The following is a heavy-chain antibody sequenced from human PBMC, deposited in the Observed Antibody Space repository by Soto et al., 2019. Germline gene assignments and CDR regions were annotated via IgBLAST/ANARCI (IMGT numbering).Heavy chain of an antibody. J-gene: IGHJ4*02. V-gene: IGHV3-33*01. Sequence: QVQLVESGGGVVQPGRSLRLSCAASGFNFSNYAMHWVRQAPGKGLEWVAVVWSDGDKQDYADSVKGRFSMSRDNSKNTLSLQMSSLRVEDTAVYYCAREGSVAGTSVIDNWGQGTLATDSS. D-gene: IGHD6-19*01. CDR2: VWSDGDKQ. CDR3: AREGSVAGTSVIDN. CDR1: GFNFSNYA.